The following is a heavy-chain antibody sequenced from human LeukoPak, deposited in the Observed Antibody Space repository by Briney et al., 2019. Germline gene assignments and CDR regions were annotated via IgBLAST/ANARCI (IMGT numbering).Heavy chain of an antibody. V-gene: IGHV4-59*01. J-gene: IGHJ4*02. CDR3: ASGMYFFDS. Sequence: SETLSLTCTVSGGSISSNYWTWIRQPPGKGLEWIGYISYSGTTNYNPSLKSRVTISLDTSTNHFSLRLTPVTAADTAVFYCASGMYFFDSWGQGTPVTVSS. CDR2: ISYSGTT. CDR1: GGSISSNY.